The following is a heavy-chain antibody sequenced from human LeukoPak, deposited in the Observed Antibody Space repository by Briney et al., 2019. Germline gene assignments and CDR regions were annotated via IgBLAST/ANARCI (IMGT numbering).Heavy chain of an antibody. CDR3: ASGTPDYGVYRIDY. V-gene: IGHV4-34*01. J-gene: IGHJ4*02. CDR2: INHSGST. Sequence: PSETLSLTCAVYGGSFSGYYWSWIRQPPGKGLEWIGEINHSGSTNYNPSLKSRVTISVDTSKNQFSLKLSSVTAADTAVYYCASGTPDYGVYRIDYWGQGTLVTVSS. CDR1: GGSFSGYY. D-gene: IGHD4-17*01.